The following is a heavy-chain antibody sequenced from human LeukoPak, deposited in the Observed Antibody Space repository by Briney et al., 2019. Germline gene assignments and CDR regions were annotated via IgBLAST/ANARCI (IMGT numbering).Heavy chain of an antibody. CDR3: AKDRSSTWAVDY. Sequence: GGSLRLSCAASGFTFSSYGMHWVRQAPGKGLEWVAFISSDRNNEYYADSVKGRFTIPRDNSKNALYLQMNSLRAEDTAVYYCAKDRSSTWAVDYWGQGTLVTVSS. CDR1: GFTFSSYG. D-gene: IGHD6-13*01. CDR2: ISSDRNNE. V-gene: IGHV3-30*18. J-gene: IGHJ4*02.